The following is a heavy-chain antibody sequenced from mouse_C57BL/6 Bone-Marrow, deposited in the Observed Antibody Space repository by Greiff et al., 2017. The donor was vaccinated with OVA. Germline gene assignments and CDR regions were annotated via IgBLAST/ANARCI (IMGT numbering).Heavy chain of an antibody. CDR1: GYAFTNYL. V-gene: IGHV1-54*01. CDR3: ARGGYYLAWFAY. Sequence: QVQLKQSGAELVRPGTSVKVSCKASGYAFTNYLIEWVKQRPGQGLEWIGVINPGSGGTNYNEKFKGKGTLTADKSSSTAYMQLSSLTSEDSAVYCCARGGYYLAWFAYWGQGTLVTVSA. J-gene: IGHJ3*01. D-gene: IGHD2-3*01. CDR2: INPGSGGT.